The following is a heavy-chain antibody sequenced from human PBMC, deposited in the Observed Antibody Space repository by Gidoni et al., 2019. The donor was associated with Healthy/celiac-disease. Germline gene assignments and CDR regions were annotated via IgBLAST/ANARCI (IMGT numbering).Heavy chain of an antibody. J-gene: IGHJ6*02. V-gene: IGHV1-69*01. CDR2: IIPIFGTA. CDR3: AREDIVVVPAANSPLREGMDV. D-gene: IGHD2-2*01. CDR1: GGTFSSYA. Sequence: QVQLVQSGAEVKKPGSSVKVSCKASGGTFSSYALSWVRQAPGQGLEWMGGIIPIFGTANYEQKFQGRVTITADESTSTAYMELSSLRSEDTAVYYCAREDIVVVPAANSPLREGMDVWGQGTTVTVSS.